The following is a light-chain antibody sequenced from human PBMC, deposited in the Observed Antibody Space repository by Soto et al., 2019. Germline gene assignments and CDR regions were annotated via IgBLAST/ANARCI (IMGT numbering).Light chain of an antibody. V-gene: IGLV2-11*01. J-gene: IGLJ2*01. CDR3: CSYAGSHFL. CDR1: SSDVGGYNF. Sequence: QSVLTQPRSVSGSPGQSVTISCTGTSSDVGGYNFVSWYQQHPGKAPKLMIYDVSQRPSGVPDRFSVSKSGNTASRTISGLQDEDEADYYCCSYAGSHFLFGGGTKLTVI. CDR2: DVS.